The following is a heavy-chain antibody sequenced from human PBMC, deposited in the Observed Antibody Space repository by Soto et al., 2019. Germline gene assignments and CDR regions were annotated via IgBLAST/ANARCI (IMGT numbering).Heavy chain of an antibody. CDR1: GFTFDDYG. Sequence: EVQLVESGGGVVRPGGSLRLSCAASGFTFDDYGMSWVRQAPGKGLEWVSGTNWNGGSTGYADSVKGRFTISRDNAKNSLYLQMNSLRAEDTALYHCARVVYESPDYGEEVGAFDIWGQGTMVTVSS. CDR3: ARVVYESPDYGEEVGAFDI. J-gene: IGHJ3*02. D-gene: IGHD4-17*01. CDR2: TNWNGGST. V-gene: IGHV3-20*01.